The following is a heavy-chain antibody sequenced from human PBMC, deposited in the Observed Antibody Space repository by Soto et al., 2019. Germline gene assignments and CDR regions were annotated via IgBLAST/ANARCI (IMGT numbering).Heavy chain of an antibody. CDR3: AKDKPGTTSFDY. Sequence: LRLSCAASGFTISSNAMYWVRQAPGKGLEWVSAISDRGDTTHYADSVKGRFTISRDTSKNTLYLQLNTLRADDTAVYYCAKDKPGTTSFDYWGQGTLVTVSS. V-gene: IGHV3-23*01. J-gene: IGHJ4*02. CDR2: ISDRGDTT. D-gene: IGHD1-1*01. CDR1: GFTISSNA.